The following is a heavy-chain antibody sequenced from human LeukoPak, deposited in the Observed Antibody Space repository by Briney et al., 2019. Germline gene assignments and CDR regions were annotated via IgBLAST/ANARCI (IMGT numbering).Heavy chain of an antibody. V-gene: IGHV3-23*01. CDR2: ISGSGAST. CDR3: AQDVGKWESLHFFDY. Sequence: GGSLRLSCLTSGFTLSTNAMSWVRQAPGKGLEWISGISGSGASTYYADSVKGRFTISRDDSRNTLYLQMNSLRGDDTAVYYCAQDVGKWESLHFFDYWGQGTLVTVSS. D-gene: IGHD1-26*01. J-gene: IGHJ4*02. CDR1: GFTLSTNA.